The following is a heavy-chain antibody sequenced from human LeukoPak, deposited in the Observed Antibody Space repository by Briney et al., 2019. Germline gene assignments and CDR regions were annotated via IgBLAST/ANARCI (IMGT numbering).Heavy chain of an antibody. Sequence: SETLSLTCTVSGYSISTGYYWGWIRQSPEKGPEWIGSIFHSGTTYYNPSLKSRVTLSVDTSKNQFSLRLSSVTAADTAVYFCAKSIASAGTNSCYYMDVWGKGTTVTVSS. CDR1: GYSISTGYY. CDR3: AKSIASAGTNSCYYMDV. D-gene: IGHD6-13*01. V-gene: IGHV4-38-2*02. J-gene: IGHJ6*03. CDR2: IFHSGTT.